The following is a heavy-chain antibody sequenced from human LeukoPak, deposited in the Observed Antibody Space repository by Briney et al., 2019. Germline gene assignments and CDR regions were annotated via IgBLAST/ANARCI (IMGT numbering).Heavy chain of an antibody. CDR1: GGSISSSSYS. Sequence: SETLSLTCTVSGGSISSSSYSWGWIRQPPGKGLEWIGSIYYSGSTNYNPSLKSRVTISVDTSKNQLSLRLSSVTAADTVVYYCARQLQEKTFFDYWGQGTLVTVSS. CDR2: IYYSGST. J-gene: IGHJ4*02. D-gene: IGHD5-24*01. V-gene: IGHV4-39*01. CDR3: ARQLQEKTFFDY.